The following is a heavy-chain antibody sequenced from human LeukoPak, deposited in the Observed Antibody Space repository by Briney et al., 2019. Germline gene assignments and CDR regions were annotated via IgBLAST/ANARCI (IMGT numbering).Heavy chain of an antibody. CDR3: ARQMTTVTTFDY. CDR2: NYDSGST. V-gene: IGHV4-59*01. CDR1: GGSISSYY. Sequence: PSETLSLTYTVSGGSISSYYWSWIRQPPGKGLEWIGCNYDSGSTNYNPSLKSRVTISVDTSKNQLSLKLTSVTSADTAVYYCARQMTTVTTFDYWGQGTLVTVSS. D-gene: IGHD4-17*01. J-gene: IGHJ4*02.